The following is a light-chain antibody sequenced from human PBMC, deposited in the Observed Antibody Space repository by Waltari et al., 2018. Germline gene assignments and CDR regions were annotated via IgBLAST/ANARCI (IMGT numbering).Light chain of an antibody. J-gene: IGKJ1*01. Sequence: DIVITQSPDSLAVSLGERATINCKSSQSVLYSSNNKNYLAWYRQKPGQPPKLLIYWASTREAGVPDRFSGSGSGTDFTLTISSLQAGDVAVYYCQQYYDAPRTFGQGTKVEIK. CDR1: QSVLYSSNNKNY. V-gene: IGKV4-1*01. CDR2: WAS. CDR3: QQYYDAPRT.